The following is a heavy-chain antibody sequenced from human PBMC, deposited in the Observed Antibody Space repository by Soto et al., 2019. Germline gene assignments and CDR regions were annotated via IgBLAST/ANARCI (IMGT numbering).Heavy chain of an antibody. D-gene: IGHD2-2*01. V-gene: IGHV3-21*01. J-gene: IGHJ3*02. CDR2: ISSSSSYI. CDR1: GFTFSSYS. CDR3: ARGLRAVVPAANDAFDI. Sequence: GGSLRLSCAASGFTFSSYSMNWVRQAPGKGLEWVSSISSSSSYIYYADSVKGRFTISRDNAKNSLYLQMNSLRAEDTAVYYCARGLRAVVPAANDAFDIWGQGTMVTVSS.